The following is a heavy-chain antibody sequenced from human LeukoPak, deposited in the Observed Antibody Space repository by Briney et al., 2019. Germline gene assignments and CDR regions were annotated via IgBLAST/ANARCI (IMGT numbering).Heavy chain of an antibody. J-gene: IGHJ5*02. Sequence: SETLSLTCAVYGGSFSGYYWSWIRQPPGKGLEWIGEINHSGSTNYNPSLKSRVTISVDTSKNQFSLKLSSVTAADTAVYYCARSRGMIARGGWFDPWGQGTLVTVSS. V-gene: IGHV4-34*01. CDR1: GGSFSGYY. D-gene: IGHD3-22*01. CDR3: ARSRGMIARGGWFDP. CDR2: INHSGST.